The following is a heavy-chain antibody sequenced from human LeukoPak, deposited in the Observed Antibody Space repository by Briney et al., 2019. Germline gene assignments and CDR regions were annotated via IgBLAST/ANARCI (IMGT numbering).Heavy chain of an antibody. J-gene: IGHJ2*01. CDR3: ARTRGYCSSTSCYYWYFDL. Sequence: SETLSLTCTVSGYSISSGYYWGWIRQPPGKGLEWIGYIYYSGSTNYNPSLKSRVTISVDTSKNQFSLKLSSVTAADTAVYYCARTRGYCSSTSCYYWYFDLWGRGTLVTVSS. V-gene: IGHV4-61*01. CDR2: IYYSGST. D-gene: IGHD2-2*01. CDR1: GYSISSGYY.